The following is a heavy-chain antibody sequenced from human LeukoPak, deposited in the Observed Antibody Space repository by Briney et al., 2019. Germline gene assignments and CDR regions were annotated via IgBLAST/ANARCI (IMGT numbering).Heavy chain of an antibody. D-gene: IGHD3-10*01. Sequence: ASVKVSCKASGYTFTSYDINWVRQATGQGLEWMGWMNPNSGNTGYAQKFQGRVTMTEDTSTDTAYKELSSLRSEDTAVYYCATPNYYGSGSYYRAFHYWGQGTLVTVSS. CDR2: MNPNSGNT. V-gene: IGHV1-8*01. CDR3: ATPNYYGSGSYYRAFHY. CDR1: GYTFTSYD. J-gene: IGHJ4*02.